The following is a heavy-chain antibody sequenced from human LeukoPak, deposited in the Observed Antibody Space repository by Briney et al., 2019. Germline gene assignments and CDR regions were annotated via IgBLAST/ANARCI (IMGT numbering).Heavy chain of an antibody. CDR3: ARVDIAAAGTLFDY. J-gene: IGHJ4*02. V-gene: IGHV3-48*01. D-gene: IGHD6-13*01. CDR2: ISSSSSTI. Sequence: PGGSLRLSCAASGFTVSSNYMSWVRQAPGKGLEWVSYISSSSSTIYYADSVKGRFTISRDNAKNSLYLQMNSLRAEDTAVYYCARVDIAAAGTLFDYWGQGTLVTVSS. CDR1: GFTVSSNY.